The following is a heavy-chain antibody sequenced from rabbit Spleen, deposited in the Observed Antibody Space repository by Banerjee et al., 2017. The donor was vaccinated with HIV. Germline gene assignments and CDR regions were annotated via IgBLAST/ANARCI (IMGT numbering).Heavy chain of an antibody. CDR3: ARGIGSNSGYGAFDP. D-gene: IGHD1-1*01. V-gene: IGHV1S40*01. Sequence: QSLEESGGDLVKPGASLTLTCTASGFSFSSSYWICWVRQAPGKGLEWIACIYAGSSGSTYYASWAKGRFTISKTSSTTVTLQMTSLTAADTATYFCARGIGSNSGYGAFDPWGPGTLVTVS. J-gene: IGHJ2*01. CDR2: IYAGSSGST. CDR1: GFSFSSSYW.